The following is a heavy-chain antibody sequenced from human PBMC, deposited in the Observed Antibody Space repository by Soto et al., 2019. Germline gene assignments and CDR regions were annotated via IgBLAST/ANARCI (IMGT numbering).Heavy chain of an antibody. CDR3: AGRGHTKLRATHPNYMDV. Sequence: SETLSLTCTVSGGSITNYSWSWIRQPPGRGLEWIGYISSSGTTTYNPSLGSRLTIFVDTSRNQFSLQLASVTAADTAVYYCAGRGHTKLRATHPNYMDVWGKGTTVTSP. CDR2: ISSSGTT. CDR1: GGSITNYS. V-gene: IGHV4-4*08. J-gene: IGHJ6*03. D-gene: IGHD2-15*01.